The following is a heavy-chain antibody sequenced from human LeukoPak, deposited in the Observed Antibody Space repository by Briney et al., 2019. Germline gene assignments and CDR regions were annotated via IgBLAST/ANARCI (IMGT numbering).Heavy chain of an antibody. D-gene: IGHD3-10*01. Sequence: GSLRLSCAASGFSFSTYAMTWVRRAPGKGLEWVSGISGSGGSPYYADSVKGRFTISRDTSKNTLYLQMNSLRAEDTAVYYCGRVIAGAIDYWGQGTLVTVSS. CDR2: ISGSGGSP. CDR3: GRVIAGAIDY. J-gene: IGHJ4*02. V-gene: IGHV3-23*01. CDR1: GFSFSTYA.